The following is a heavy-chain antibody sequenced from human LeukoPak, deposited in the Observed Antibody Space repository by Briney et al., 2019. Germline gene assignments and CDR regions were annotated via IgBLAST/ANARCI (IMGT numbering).Heavy chain of an antibody. CDR3: ASIGGTSLEY. CDR1: GYTFTDHY. Sequence: ASVKVSCKASGYTFTDHYMHWVRQAPRQGLEWVGWINPNSGGTNYAQKFQGRVTMTRDTSINTGYMGVSRLRSDNTAVYYCASIGGTSLEYWGQGTLVTVSS. J-gene: IGHJ4*02. V-gene: IGHV1-2*02. D-gene: IGHD4-23*01. CDR2: INPNSGGT.